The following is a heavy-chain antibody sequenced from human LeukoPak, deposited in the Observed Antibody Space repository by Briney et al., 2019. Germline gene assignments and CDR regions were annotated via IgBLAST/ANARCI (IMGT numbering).Heavy chain of an antibody. CDR2: IYYGEAT. D-gene: IGHD5-24*01. CDR1: GESITTRHYY. V-gene: IGHV4-39*07. Sequence: PSATLSLTCSVSGESITTRHYYWGWIRQPPGKRLEWIGSIYYGEATSYNPSLMSRGTITIDTSSNHFSLRLTSVTAADTAVYYCAKGGDSYKVGNYWGQGTLVTVSS. J-gene: IGHJ4*02. CDR3: AKGGDSYKVGNY.